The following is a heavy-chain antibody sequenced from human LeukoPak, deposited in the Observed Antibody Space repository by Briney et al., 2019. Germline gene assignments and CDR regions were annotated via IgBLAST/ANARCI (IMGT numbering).Heavy chain of an antibody. J-gene: IGHJ1*01. D-gene: IGHD6-13*01. CDR3: ASPGIAAAYFQH. V-gene: IGHV1-69*13. CDR1: GGTFSSYA. Sequence: EASVKVSCKASGGTFSSYAISWVRQAPGQGLEWMGGIIPIFGTANYAQKFQGRVTITADESTSTAYMELSSLRSEDTAVYYCASPGIAAAYFQHWARAPWSPSPQ. CDR2: IIPIFGTA.